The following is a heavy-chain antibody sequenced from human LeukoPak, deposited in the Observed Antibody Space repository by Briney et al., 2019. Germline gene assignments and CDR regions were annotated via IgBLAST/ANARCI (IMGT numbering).Heavy chain of an antibody. J-gene: IGHJ4*02. CDR1: GYTFTKYG. Sequence: GASVKVSCKASGYTFTKYGISWVRQAPGKGLEWMGWISGYNGNTKNVQKFRGRVTMTTDTSTSTAYMELRSLRSEDTAVYYCAAVGATYLFDYWGQGTLVTVSS. D-gene: IGHD1-26*01. CDR3: AAVGATYLFDY. V-gene: IGHV1-18*01. CDR2: ISGYNGNT.